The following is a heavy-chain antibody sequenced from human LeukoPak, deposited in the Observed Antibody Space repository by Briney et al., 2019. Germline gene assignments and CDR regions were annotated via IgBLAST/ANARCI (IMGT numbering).Heavy chain of an antibody. V-gene: IGHV3-30*02. Sequence: GGSLRLSCAASGFTFSSYGMHWVREAPGKGLEWVEFIRYDGSNKYYADSVKGRFTISRDNSKNTLYLQMNSLRAEDTAVYYCAKPGYCSGGSCRYYFDYWGQGTLVTVSS. CDR1: GFTFSSYG. CDR2: IRYDGSNK. CDR3: AKPGYCSGGSCRYYFDY. D-gene: IGHD2-15*01. J-gene: IGHJ4*02.